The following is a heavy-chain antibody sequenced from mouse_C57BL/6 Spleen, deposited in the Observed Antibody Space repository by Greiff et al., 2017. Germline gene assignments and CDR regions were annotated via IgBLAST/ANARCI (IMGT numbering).Heavy chain of an antibody. D-gene: IGHD1-1*01. CDR3: ARNHGSSYGDY. CDR1: GYTFTDYY. V-gene: IGHV1-34*01. CDR2: IYPNNGGN. Sequence: EVQLQQSGPELVKPGASVKLSCKASGYTFTDYYMPWVKQSRGKSLEWIGYIYPNNGGNGYNQKFKGKATLTVDKSSSTAYMELRRRTSEDSAVYYCARNHGSSYGDYWGQGTTLTVSS. J-gene: IGHJ2*01.